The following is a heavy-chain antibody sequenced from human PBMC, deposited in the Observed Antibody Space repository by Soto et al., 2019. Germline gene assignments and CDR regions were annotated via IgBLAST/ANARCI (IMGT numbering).Heavy chain of an antibody. V-gene: IGHV4-34*01. CDR3: ARLGPPVIAAAGTRIARDYYYYYMDV. J-gene: IGHJ6*03. CDR1: GGSFSGYY. Sequence: SETLSLTCAVYGGSFSGYYWSWIRQPPGKGLEWIVEINHSGSTNYNPSLKSRVTISVDTSKNQFSLKLSSVTAADTAVYYCARLGPPVIAAAGTRIARDYYYYYMDVWGKGTTVTVSS. D-gene: IGHD6-13*01. CDR2: INHSGST.